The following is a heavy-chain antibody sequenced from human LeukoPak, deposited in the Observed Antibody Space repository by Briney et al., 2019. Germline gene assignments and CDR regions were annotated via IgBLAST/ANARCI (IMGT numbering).Heavy chain of an antibody. CDR3: ARVLTGYYDSSGYYYYYYYMDV. CDR1: GGSISSSSYY. CDR2: IYYSGST. D-gene: IGHD3-22*01. V-gene: IGHV4-39*01. J-gene: IGHJ6*03. Sequence: SETLSLTCTVSGGSISSSSYYWGWIRQPPGKGLEWIGSIYYSGSTYYNPSLKSRVTISVGTSKNQFSLKLSSVTAADTAVYYCARVLTGYYDSSGYYYYYYYMDVWGKGTTVTVSS.